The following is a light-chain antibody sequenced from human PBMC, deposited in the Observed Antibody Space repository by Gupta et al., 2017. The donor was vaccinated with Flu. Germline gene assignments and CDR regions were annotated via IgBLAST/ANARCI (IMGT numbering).Light chain of an antibody. CDR1: KLDKKY. J-gene: IGLJ2*01. CDR3: QAWDINIVV. CDR2: KNN. Sequence: SSELTQPPSVSVSPGQTVSITCSGNKLDKKYIAWYQQRPGQSPVLVIYKNNERPSGIPERFSGSNSGNTATLTISGTQTLDEADYYCQAWDINIVVFGGGTKLTVL. V-gene: IGLV3-1*01.